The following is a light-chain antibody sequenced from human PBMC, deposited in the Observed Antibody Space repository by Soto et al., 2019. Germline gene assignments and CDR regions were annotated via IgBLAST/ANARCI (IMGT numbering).Light chain of an antibody. CDR1: QSVSRW. CDR2: KAS. CDR3: QQYVTAFRT. J-gene: IGKJ1*01. V-gene: IGKV1-5*03. Sequence: DIQMTQSPSTLSASVGDRVTITCRASQSVSRWLAWCRQKPGKAPDLLIYKASTLQSGVPARFSGSGSGTEFTLTISSLQPDDFASYYCQQYVTAFRTFGQGTKVDIK.